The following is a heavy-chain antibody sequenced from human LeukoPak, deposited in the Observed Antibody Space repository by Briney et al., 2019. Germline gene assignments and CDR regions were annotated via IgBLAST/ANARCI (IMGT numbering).Heavy chain of an antibody. V-gene: IGHV4-59*08. CDR3: ARHGGSGSYYNWFDP. Sequence: SETLSLTCTVSGDSITGYHWSWVRQPPGKGLEWIGYIYYSGSTNYSPSLSSRVSISVDTSKNQIALKLSSLTATDTAVYYCARHGGSGSYYNWFDPWGQGTLVTVSS. CDR1: GDSITGYH. CDR2: IYYSGST. J-gene: IGHJ5*02. D-gene: IGHD3-10*01.